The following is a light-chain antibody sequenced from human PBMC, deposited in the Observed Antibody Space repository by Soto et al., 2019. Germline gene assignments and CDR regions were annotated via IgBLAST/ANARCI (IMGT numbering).Light chain of an antibody. CDR1: RSVSSN. J-gene: IGKJ5*01. Sequence: EIVMTQSPATLSVSPGERATLSCRASRSVSSNLAWYQQKPGQAPRLLMYGASTRATGIPARFSGSGSGTEFTLTISSLQSEDSAVYYCQQRKNWPPITFGQGTRLEIK. V-gene: IGKV3-15*01. CDR2: GAS. CDR3: QQRKNWPPIT.